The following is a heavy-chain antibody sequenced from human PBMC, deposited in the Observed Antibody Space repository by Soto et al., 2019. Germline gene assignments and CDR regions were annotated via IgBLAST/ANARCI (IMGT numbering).Heavy chain of an antibody. CDR1: GYSFAGYW. CDR3: ARQIYDSDTGPNFQYYFDS. Sequence: GESLKVSCKGSGYSFAGYWITWVRQKPGKGLEWMGRIDPSDSQTYYSPSFRGHVTISVTKSITTVFLQWSSLRASDTATYYCARQIYDSDTGPNFQYYFDSWGQGTPVTVSS. D-gene: IGHD3-22*01. J-gene: IGHJ4*02. V-gene: IGHV5-10-1*01. CDR2: IDPSDSQT.